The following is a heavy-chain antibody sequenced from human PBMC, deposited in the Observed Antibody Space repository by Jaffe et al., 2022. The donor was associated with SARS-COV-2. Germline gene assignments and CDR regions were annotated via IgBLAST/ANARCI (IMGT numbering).Heavy chain of an antibody. CDR3: ARVSDCSGSYVFDY. V-gene: IGHV3-72*01. Sequence: EVQLVESGGGLVQPGGSLRLSCAASGFTFSDHYMDWVRQAPGKGLEWVGRTRNKANSYTTEYAASVKGRFTILRDDSKNSLYLQMNSLKTEDTAVYYCARVSDCSGSYVFDYWGQGTLVTVSS. CDR1: GFTFSDHY. CDR2: TRNKANSYTT. J-gene: IGHJ4*02. D-gene: IGHD1-26*01.